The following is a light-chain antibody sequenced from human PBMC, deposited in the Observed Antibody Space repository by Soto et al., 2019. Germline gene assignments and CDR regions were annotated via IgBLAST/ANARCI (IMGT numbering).Light chain of an antibody. V-gene: IGKV1-39*01. CDR3: QQSYSTPPT. J-gene: IGKJ4*01. CDR1: QSIRSW. Sequence: DFQLTPSPSTQSESVGDRVNITCRASQSIRSWLASYQQIPWKAPKLLIHDASFLQSGVPSWFSGSGSGTDFTLTITTLQAEDLATYYCQQSYSTPPTFGGGTVVDIK. CDR2: DAS.